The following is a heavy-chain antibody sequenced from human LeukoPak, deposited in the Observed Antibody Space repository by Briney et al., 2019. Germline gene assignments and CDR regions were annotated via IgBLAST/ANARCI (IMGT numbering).Heavy chain of an antibody. Sequence: PGGSLRLSCAASGFTFSTYSMNWVRQAPGKGLEWVSPISSSSTYIYYADSVKGRFTISRDNAKNSLYLQMNSLRAEDTAVYYCASLAAAGDGWIDPWGQGTMVTVSS. CDR2: ISSSSTYI. V-gene: IGHV3-21*01. J-gene: IGHJ5*02. D-gene: IGHD6-13*01. CDR3: ASLAAAGDGWIDP. CDR1: GFTFSTYS.